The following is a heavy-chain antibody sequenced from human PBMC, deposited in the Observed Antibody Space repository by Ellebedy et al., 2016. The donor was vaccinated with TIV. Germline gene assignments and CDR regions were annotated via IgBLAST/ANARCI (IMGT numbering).Heavy chain of an antibody. V-gene: IGHV3-66*01. CDR2: IYSDGST. D-gene: IGHD6-19*01. CDR3: ARGITVADSRGFFYYYGFDV. CDR1: GFTVSGNY. J-gene: IGHJ6*02. Sequence: PGGSLRLSCAASGFTVSGNYMSWVRQAPGKGLEWVSVIYSDGSTFYADSVKGRLAISRDSSKNTLYLQLSSLRAEDTAVYYCARGITVADSRGFFYYYGFDVWGQGTTVTVFS.